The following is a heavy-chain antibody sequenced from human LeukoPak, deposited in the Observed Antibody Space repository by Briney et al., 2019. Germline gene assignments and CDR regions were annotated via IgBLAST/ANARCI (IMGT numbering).Heavy chain of an antibody. V-gene: IGHV1-2*02. CDR3: VRKRGVGVDANAFDV. Sequence: ASLKVSCKASGYTFSDYYVHWVRQAPGQGLEWMGWIHPNGGDTIYAQKFQARVTMTTVTSISTAYMELFRLRSDDTAVYYCVRKRGVGVDANAFDVWGQGTMVTVSS. CDR2: IHPNGGDT. D-gene: IGHD3-3*01. CDR1: GYTFSDYY. J-gene: IGHJ3*01.